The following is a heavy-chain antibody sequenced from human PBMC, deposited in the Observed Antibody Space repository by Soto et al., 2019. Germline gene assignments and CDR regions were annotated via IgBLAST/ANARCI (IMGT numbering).Heavy chain of an antibody. D-gene: IGHD3-10*01. CDR2: IYHTGRT. CDR1: GASISSYY. CDR3: ARHKDYYGSGSHFDS. V-gene: IGHV4-59*08. J-gene: IGHJ4*02. Sequence: QVQLQESGPGLVNPSETLSLTCTVSGASISSYYWSWIRQSPGKGLEWIGSIYHTGRTYYNPSLKGRVTISVDTSKTHFSLKLTSATAADTAVYYCARHKDYYGSGSHFDSWGQGTLVTVSS.